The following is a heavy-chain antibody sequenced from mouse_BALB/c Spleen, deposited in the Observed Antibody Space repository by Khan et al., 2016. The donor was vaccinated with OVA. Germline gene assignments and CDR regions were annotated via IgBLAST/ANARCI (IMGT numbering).Heavy chain of an antibody. Sequence: EVQLQESGPGLVKPSQSLSLTCTVTGYSITSGYGWNWIRHFPGNKLEWMGYISYSGSTNYNPSLKSRISITRDTSKNQFFLQFNSVTTEDTATYNCARTARIKYWGQGTTLTVSS. V-gene: IGHV3-2*02. D-gene: IGHD1-2*01. CDR3: ARTARIKY. CDR2: ISYSGST. J-gene: IGHJ2*01. CDR1: GYSITSGYG.